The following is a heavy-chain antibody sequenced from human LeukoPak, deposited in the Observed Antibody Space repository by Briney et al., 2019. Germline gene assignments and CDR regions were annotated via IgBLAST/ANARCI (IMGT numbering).Heavy chain of an antibody. CDR1: GGSISSYY. V-gene: IGHV4-59*01. CDR3: ARGSYCYDSSGFGY. CDR2: IYYSGST. D-gene: IGHD3-22*01. J-gene: IGHJ4*02. Sequence: SETLSLTCTVSGGSISSYYWSWIRQPPGKGLEWIGYIYYSGSTNYNPSLKSRVTISVDTSKNQFSLKLSSVTAADTAVYYCARGSYCYDSSGFGYWGQGTLVTVSS.